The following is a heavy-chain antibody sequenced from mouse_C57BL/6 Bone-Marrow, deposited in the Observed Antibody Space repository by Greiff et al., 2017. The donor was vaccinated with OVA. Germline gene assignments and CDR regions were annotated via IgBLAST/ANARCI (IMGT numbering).Heavy chain of an antibody. V-gene: IGHV5-4*03. CDR2: ISDGGSYT. CDR1: GFTFSSYA. D-gene: IGHD2-5*01. Sequence: EVKLVESGGGLVKPGGSLKLSCAASGFTFSSYAMSWVRQTPEKRLEWVATISDGGSYTNYPDNVKGRFTISRDNAKNNLYLQMSHLKSEDTAMYYCARAYYSNLYAMDYWGQGTSVTVSS. CDR3: ARAYYSNLYAMDY. J-gene: IGHJ4*01.